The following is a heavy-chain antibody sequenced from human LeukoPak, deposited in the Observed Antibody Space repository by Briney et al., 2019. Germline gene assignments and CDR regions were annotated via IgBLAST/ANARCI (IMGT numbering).Heavy chain of an antibody. CDR1: GGSISSGYY. Sequence: SETLSLTCTVSGGSISSGYYWSWIRQLPGRGLEWIGYICYSGDTYSSPSLKSRVSISVDTSKNQFSLRLSSVTAADTAVYYCARSYQAADAFDIWGQGTMVTVSS. CDR3: ARSYQAADAFDI. J-gene: IGHJ3*02. V-gene: IGHV4-31*03. D-gene: IGHD2-2*01. CDR2: ICYSGDT.